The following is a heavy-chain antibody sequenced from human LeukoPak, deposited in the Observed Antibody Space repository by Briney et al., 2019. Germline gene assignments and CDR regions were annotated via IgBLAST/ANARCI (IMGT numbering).Heavy chain of an antibody. J-gene: IGHJ3*02. CDR3: ARDCEGMGATRFSDI. V-gene: IGHV3-66*01. Sequence: GGSLRLSCAASGFTVSSNYMSWVRQAPGKGLEWVSVIYSGGSTYYADSVKGRFTISRDNSKNTLYLQMNSLRAEDTAVYYCARDCEGMGATRFSDIWGQGTMVTVSS. CDR2: IYSGGST. D-gene: IGHD1-26*01. CDR1: GFTVSSNY.